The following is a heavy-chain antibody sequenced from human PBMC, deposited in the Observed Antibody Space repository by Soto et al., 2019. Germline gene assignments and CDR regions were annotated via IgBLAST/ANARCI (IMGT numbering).Heavy chain of an antibody. CDR3: ARQTGYDMDV. CDR2: ISYDGSNK. J-gene: IGHJ6*02. CDR1: GFTFGYYA. Sequence: QVQLVESGGGVVQPGRSLRLSCAASGFTFGYYAMHWVRQAPGKGLEWVALISYDGSNKYSADSVKGRFTISRDNSKNTLYLQMNSLRAEDTAVYYCARQTGYDMDVWGRGTTVTVSS. V-gene: IGHV3-30-3*01.